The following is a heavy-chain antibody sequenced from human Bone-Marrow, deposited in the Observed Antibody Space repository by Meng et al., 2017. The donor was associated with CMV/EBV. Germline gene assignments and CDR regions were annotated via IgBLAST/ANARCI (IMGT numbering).Heavy chain of an antibody. CDR2: ISAYNGNT. CDR1: GYTFTSYG. J-gene: IGHJ6*02. D-gene: IGHD6-13*01. Sequence: ASVKVSCKASGYTFTSYGISWVRQAPGQGLEWMGWISAYNGNTNYAQKLQGRVTMTTDTSTSTAYMELRSLRSDDTAVYYCARIPGSSWLSFRVEYYYYGMDVWGQGTTVTVSS. CDR3: ARIPGSSWLSFRVEYYYYGMDV. V-gene: IGHV1-18*01.